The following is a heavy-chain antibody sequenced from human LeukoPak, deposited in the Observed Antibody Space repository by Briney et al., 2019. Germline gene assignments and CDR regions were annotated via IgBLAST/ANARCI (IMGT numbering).Heavy chain of an antibody. Sequence: SETLSLTCAVYGGSFSGYYWSWIRQPSGKGLEWIGEINHRGNTNNNPSLKSRITISVDTSKNQFSLKLSSVTAADTAVYYCASGSKSRPKGYMVRGIIRPDYWGKGTLVTVSS. CDR2: INHRGNT. V-gene: IGHV4-34*01. J-gene: IGHJ4*02. CDR3: ASGSKSRPKGYMVRGIIRPDY. CDR1: GGSFSGYY. D-gene: IGHD3-10*01.